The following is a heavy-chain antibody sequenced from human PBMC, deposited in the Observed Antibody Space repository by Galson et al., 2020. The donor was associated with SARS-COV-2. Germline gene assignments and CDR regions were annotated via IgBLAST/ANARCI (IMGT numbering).Heavy chain of an antibody. Sequence: GGPLRLSCAASGFTFSSYSMNWVRQAPGKGREWVSYISSSSSTIYYADSVKGRFTISRDNAKNSLYLQMNSLRAEDPAVYYCATPRDYYGSGCSFDYWGQGTLVTVSS. CDR1: GFTFSSYS. CDR2: ISSSSSTI. CDR3: ATPRDYYGSGCSFDY. V-gene: IGHV3-48*01. J-gene: IGHJ4*02. D-gene: IGHD3-10*01.